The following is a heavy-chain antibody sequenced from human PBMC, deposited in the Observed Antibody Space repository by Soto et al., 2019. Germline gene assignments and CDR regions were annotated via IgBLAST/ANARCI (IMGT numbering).Heavy chain of an antibody. V-gene: IGHV3-7*05. D-gene: IGHD3-10*01. CDR1: GFTFSNYW. CDR3: ARAGSENDY. Sequence: EVQLVESGGGLVQPGGSLRLSCAASGFTFSNYWMSWVRQAPGKGLEWVANIKEDGSERNYVDSVKGRLTISRDNAKNSLYLQLNSLRAEDTAVYYCARAGSENDYWGQGTLVTASS. J-gene: IGHJ4*02. CDR2: IKEDGSER.